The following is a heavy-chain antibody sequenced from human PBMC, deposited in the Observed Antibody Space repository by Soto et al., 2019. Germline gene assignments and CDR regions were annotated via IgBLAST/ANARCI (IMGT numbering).Heavy chain of an antibody. CDR1: GASIGANNW. Sequence: QVQLQESGPGLVESSGNLSLTCAVSGASIGANNWWSWVRQPPGKGLEWIGEVYHSGTTNCNPSLKSRVTISIDKSKNQFSLTLTSMTAADTALYYCAVLGRGDFDYWSQGTLVTVSS. D-gene: IGHD5-12*01. CDR2: VYHSGTT. CDR3: AVLGRGDFDY. J-gene: IGHJ4*02. V-gene: IGHV4-4*02.